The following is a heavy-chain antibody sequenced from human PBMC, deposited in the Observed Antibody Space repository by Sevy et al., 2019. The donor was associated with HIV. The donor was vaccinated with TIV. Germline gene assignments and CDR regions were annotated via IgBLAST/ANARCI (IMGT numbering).Heavy chain of an antibody. Sequence: GGSLRLSCAASGFTFNTYSLIWVRQTPGKGLEWLSFIGTAAGVTYYADSVKGRFTISRDNAKNSLYLQMNSLRDEDTAVYYCARCPWHYSIDYWGQGPLVTVSS. D-gene: IGHD2-21*01. CDR2: IGTAAGVT. V-gene: IGHV3-48*02. CDR3: ARCPWHYSIDY. J-gene: IGHJ4*02. CDR1: GFTFNTYS.